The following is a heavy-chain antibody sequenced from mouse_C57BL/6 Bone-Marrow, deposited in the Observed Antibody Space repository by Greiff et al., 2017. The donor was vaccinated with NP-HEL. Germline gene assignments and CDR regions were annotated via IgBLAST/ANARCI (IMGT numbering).Heavy chain of an antibody. CDR1: GFSFNTYA. CDR2: IRSKSNNYAT. J-gene: IGHJ4*01. V-gene: IGHV10-1*01. CDR3: VRLGVRAMDY. Sequence: GGGLVQPKGSLKLSCAASGFSFNTYAMNWVRQAPGKGLEWVARIRSKSNNYATYYADSVKDRFTISRDDSESMLYLQMNNLKTEDTAMYYCVRLGVRAMDYCGQGTSVTVSS. D-gene: IGHD2-1*01.